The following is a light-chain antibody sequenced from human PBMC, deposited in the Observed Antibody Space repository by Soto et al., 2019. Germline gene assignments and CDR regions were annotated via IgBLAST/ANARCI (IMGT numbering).Light chain of an antibody. Sequence: EVVMTQSPATLSVSPGERATLSCRASQSVFSNLAWYQQKPGQAPRLLIYGTSTRATGIPARFSDSGSGTEFTLTISSLQSEDFAVYYCQQYNNWPPYTFGQGTKLEIK. CDR1: QSVFSN. V-gene: IGKV3-15*01. CDR2: GTS. J-gene: IGKJ2*01. CDR3: QQYNNWPPYT.